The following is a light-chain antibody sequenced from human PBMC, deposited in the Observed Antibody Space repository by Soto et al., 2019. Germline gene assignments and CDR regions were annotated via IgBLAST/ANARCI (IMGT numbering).Light chain of an antibody. CDR3: QQYRSSPPCT. J-gene: IGKJ1*01. Sequence: EIVLTQSPGTLSLSPGERATLSCRASQSVSSSYLAWYQQKPGQAPRLLIYGASSRATGIPDRFSGSGSGTDFTLTISRLEPEDFPVYYCQQYRSSPPCTFAQGTKVEIK. CDR2: GAS. V-gene: IGKV3-20*01. CDR1: QSVSSSY.